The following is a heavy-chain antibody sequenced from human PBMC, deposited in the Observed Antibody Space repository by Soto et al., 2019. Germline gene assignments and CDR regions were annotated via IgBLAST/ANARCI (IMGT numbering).Heavy chain of an antibody. J-gene: IGHJ4*02. CDR3: AREFTANWNYNIFAY. CDR2: IWYDGSNK. CDR1: GFTFSSYG. V-gene: IGHV3-33*01. Sequence: QVQLVESGGGVVQPGRSLRLSCAASGFTFSSYGMHWVRQAPGKGLEWGAVIWYDGSNKYYADSVKGRFTISRDNSKNTLYLQMNSLRAEATAVYYCAREFTANWNYNIFAYWGQGTLITLSS. D-gene: IGHD1-7*01.